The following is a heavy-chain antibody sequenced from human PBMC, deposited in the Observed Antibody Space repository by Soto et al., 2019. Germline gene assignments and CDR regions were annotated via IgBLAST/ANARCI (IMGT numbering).Heavy chain of an antibody. J-gene: IGHJ4*02. CDR2: INPNGGGT. CDR3: ARDSSASATSYSCDY. Sequence: QVQLVQSGAEVKKPGASVKVSCKASGYKFINHYIHWVRQAPGVGLEWMGMINPNGGGTAYAQKFQGRVTMTTDTYASTVNMELSSLRSEDTAVYFCARDSSASATSYSCDYWGQGTLVTVSS. V-gene: IGHV1-46*01. D-gene: IGHD3-10*01. CDR1: GYKFINHY.